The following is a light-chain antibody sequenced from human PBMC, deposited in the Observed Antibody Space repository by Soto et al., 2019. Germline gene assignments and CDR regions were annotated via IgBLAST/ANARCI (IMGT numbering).Light chain of an antibody. V-gene: IGKV3-11*01. CDR1: QSVSSY. Sequence: EIMLIKSPATLSLSTGERATLSCRASQSVSSYLAWYQQKPGQAPRPLIYDASNRATGIPARFSGSGSGTDFTLTISRLEPEDFAVYYCQQYGISPWTFGHVTMVDIK. J-gene: IGKJ1*01. CDR3: QQYGISPWT. CDR2: DAS.